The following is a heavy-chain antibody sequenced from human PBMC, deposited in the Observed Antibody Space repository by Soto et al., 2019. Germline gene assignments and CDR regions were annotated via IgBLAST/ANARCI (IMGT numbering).Heavy chain of an antibody. CDR2: ISDSGST. J-gene: IGHJ6*02. D-gene: IGHD2-2*01. Sequence: SETLSLTCSVSGASIGSGDDYWTWIRQSPGKGLEWIGYISDSGSTFYNPSLRSRLTIALDTSKNHFSLKLNSVTAADTAVYYCARGGEYQLLFGDYYYYGMDVWGQGTTVTVSS. V-gene: IGHV4-30-4*08. CDR3: ARGGEYQLLFGDYYYYGMDV. CDR1: GASIGSGDDY.